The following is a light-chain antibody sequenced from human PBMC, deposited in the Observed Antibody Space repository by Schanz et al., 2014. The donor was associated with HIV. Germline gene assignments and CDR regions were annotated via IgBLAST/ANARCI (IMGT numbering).Light chain of an antibody. Sequence: IQMTQSPSTLSASVGDRVTITCRASQGISSYVAWYQQKPGKAPKLLISAASTLQSGVPSRFSASGSGTDFTLTISDLQSEDFATYYCQQCYSYPPTFGGGTKVEIK. V-gene: IGKV1-8*01. CDR2: AAS. CDR3: QQCYSYPPT. J-gene: IGKJ4*01. CDR1: QGISSY.